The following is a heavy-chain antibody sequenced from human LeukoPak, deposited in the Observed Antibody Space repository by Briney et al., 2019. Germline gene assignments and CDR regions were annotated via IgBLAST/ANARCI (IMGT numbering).Heavy chain of an antibody. V-gene: IGHV3-23*01. J-gene: IGHJ4*02. Sequence: QSGGSLRLSWAASGFTFSSYAMSWVRQAPGKGLEWVSAISGSGGSTYYADSVKGRFTISRDNSKNTLYLQMNSLRAEDTAVYYCAKGSYYDFWSGYPLHFDYWGQGTLVTVSS. CDR2: ISGSGGST. CDR1: GFTFSSYA. D-gene: IGHD3-3*01. CDR3: AKGSYYDFWSGYPLHFDY.